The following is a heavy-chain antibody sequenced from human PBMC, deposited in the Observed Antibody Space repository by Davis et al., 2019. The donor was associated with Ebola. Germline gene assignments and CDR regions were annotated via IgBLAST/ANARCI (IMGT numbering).Heavy chain of an antibody. Sequence: PGGSLRLSCAASGFTFSSYGMHWVRQAPGKGLEWVAVIWYDGSNKYYADSVKGRFTISRDNSKNTLYLQMNSLRDEDTAVYYCARDARDYDFWSGYYTSPFWYYYYGMDVWGQGTTVTVSS. CDR1: GFTFSSYG. D-gene: IGHD3-3*01. V-gene: IGHV3-33*01. J-gene: IGHJ6*02. CDR2: IWYDGSNK. CDR3: ARDARDYDFWSGYYTSPFWYYYYGMDV.